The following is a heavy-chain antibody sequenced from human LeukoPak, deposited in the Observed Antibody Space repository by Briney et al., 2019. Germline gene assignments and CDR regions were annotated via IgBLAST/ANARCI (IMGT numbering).Heavy chain of an antibody. CDR3: ARESGRDGYNHLLDL. V-gene: IGHV4-59*01. Sequence: SETLSLTCTVSGGSISSYYWSWIRQPPGKGLEWIGYIYYSGSTNYNPSLKSRVTISVDTSKNQFSLKLSPVTAADTAVYYCARESGRDGYNHLLDLWGRGTLVTVSS. D-gene: IGHD5-24*01. CDR1: GGSISSYY. J-gene: IGHJ2*01. CDR2: IYYSGST.